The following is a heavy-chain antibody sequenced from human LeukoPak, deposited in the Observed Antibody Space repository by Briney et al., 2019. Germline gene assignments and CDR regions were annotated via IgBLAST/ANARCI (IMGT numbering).Heavy chain of an antibody. Sequence: GGSLRLSCAASGFTTSANYMNWVRQAPGKGLEGVSIIFSTGNTYYADSVQGRFTISRDNSKNTLYLQMDSLRAEDTAVYYCASVFWNGHWGQGTLVTVSS. V-gene: IGHV3-66*01. CDR3: ASVFWNGH. J-gene: IGHJ4*02. CDR2: IFSTGNT. CDR1: GFTTSANY. D-gene: IGHD3-3*01.